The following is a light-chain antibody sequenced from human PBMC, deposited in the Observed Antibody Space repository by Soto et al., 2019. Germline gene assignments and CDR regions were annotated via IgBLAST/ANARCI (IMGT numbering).Light chain of an antibody. Sequence: IQLTHSPSSLSASVGDRVTITCRSSQGISSALAWYHQEPGKAPRLLIYAASTLQSGVPSRFSGSGSGTDFTLTISSLQPEDFATYYCQHLSSYPLTFGGGTKVDIK. J-gene: IGKJ4*01. CDR3: QHLSSYPLT. CDR1: QGISSA. V-gene: IGKV1-9*01. CDR2: AAS.